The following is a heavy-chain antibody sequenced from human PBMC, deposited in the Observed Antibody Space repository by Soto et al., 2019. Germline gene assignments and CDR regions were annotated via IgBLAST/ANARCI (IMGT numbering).Heavy chain of an antibody. CDR2: IYYSGST. CDR3: ARVTLGYQFDY. J-gene: IGHJ4*02. V-gene: IGHV4-59*01. CDR1: GGSISSYY. Sequence: SETLSLTCTVSGGSISSYYWSWIRQPPGKGLEWIGYIYYSGSTNYNPSLKSRVTISVDTSKNQFSLKLSSVTAADTAVYYCARVTLGYQFDYWGQGTLGTVS. D-gene: IGHD3-16*02.